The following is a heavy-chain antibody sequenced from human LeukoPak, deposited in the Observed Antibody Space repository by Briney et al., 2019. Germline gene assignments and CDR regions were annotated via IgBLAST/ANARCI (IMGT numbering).Heavy chain of an antibody. CDR1: GGSISSYY. J-gene: IGHJ3*02. V-gene: IGHV4-4*07. Sequence: SETLSLTCTVSGGSISSYYWSWIRQPPGKGLEWIGRIYTSGSTDYNPSLKSRVTLSLDTSKNQFSLKLSSVTAADTAVYYCARDIVATEAFDIWGQGTMVTVSS. D-gene: IGHD5-12*01. CDR2: IYTSGST. CDR3: ARDIVATEAFDI.